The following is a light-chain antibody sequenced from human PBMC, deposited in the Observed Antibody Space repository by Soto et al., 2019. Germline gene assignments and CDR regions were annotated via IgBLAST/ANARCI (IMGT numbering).Light chain of an antibody. Sequence: DIVLTQSPGTLSSSPGERVTLSCWASQSVTNNQFAWFRQKPGQAPRLLIYGASSRATGIPDRFSGSGSGTDFTLTISRLEPEDFAVYYCQQYGSSPWTFGQGTKVDIK. J-gene: IGKJ1*01. CDR2: GAS. CDR1: QSVTNNQ. V-gene: IGKV3-20*01. CDR3: QQYGSSPWT.